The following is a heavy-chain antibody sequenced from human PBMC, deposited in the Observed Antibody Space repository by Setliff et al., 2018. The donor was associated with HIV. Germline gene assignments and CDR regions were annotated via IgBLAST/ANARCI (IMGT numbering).Heavy chain of an antibody. J-gene: IGHJ4*02. D-gene: IGHD3-9*01. CDR2: IYYSGIT. Sequence: SETLSLTCTVSGGSISSRSYYWGWISQPPGEGLEWIGSIYYSGITYYNPSLKSRVTISVDTSKNQFSLKLSSVTAADTAVYYWARDPGVLRYFDWLLSHFDYWGQGTLVTVSS. V-gene: IGHV4-39*07. CDR1: GGSISSRSYY. CDR3: ARDPGVLRYFDWLLSHFDY.